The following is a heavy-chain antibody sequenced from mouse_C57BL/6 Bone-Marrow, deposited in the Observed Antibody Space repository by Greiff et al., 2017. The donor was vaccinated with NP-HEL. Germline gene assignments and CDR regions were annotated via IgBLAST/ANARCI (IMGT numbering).Heavy chain of an antibody. J-gene: IGHJ3*01. CDR3: AREDYYGSSPFAY. D-gene: IGHD1-1*01. Sequence: EVKLVESEGGLVQPGSSMKLSCTASGFTFSDYYMAWVRQVPEKGLEWVANINYDGSSTYYLDSLKSRFIISRDNAKNILYLQMSSLKSEDTATYYCAREDYYGSSPFAYWGQGTRVTVSA. CDR1: GFTFSDYY. CDR2: INYDGSST. V-gene: IGHV5-16*01.